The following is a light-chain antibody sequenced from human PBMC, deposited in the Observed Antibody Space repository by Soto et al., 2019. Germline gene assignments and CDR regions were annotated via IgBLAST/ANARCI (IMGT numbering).Light chain of an antibody. J-gene: IGLJ1*01. CDR3: CSFGRSGYV. CDR2: EVT. Sequence: QSVLTQPASVSGSPGQSITISCSGTTSDVGIVSWYQHHPGKAPKLMIHEVTKRPSGVSDRFSGSKSGNSASLTISGLQAEDEADYSCCSFGRSGYVFGTGTKVTVL. CDR1: TSDVGI. V-gene: IGLV2-23*02.